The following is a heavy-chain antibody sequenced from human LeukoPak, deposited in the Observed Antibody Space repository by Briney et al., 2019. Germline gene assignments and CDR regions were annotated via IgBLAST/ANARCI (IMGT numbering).Heavy chain of an antibody. CDR2: INPSGGST. Sequence: ASVKVSCKASGYTFTSYYMHWVRQAPGQGLEWMRIINPSGGSTSYAQKFQGRVTMTRDMSTSTVYMELSSLRSEDTAVYYCARVAAQGTWYFDYWGQGTLVTVSS. V-gene: IGHV1-46*01. CDR3: ARVAAQGTWYFDY. D-gene: IGHD6-6*01. CDR1: GYTFTSYY. J-gene: IGHJ4*02.